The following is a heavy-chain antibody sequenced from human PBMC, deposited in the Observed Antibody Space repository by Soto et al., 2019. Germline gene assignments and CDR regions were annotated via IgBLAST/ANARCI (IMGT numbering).Heavy chain of an antibody. CDR1: GFSLSSYS. CDR3: ARGVRAHAFDT. D-gene: IGHD3-10*01. J-gene: IGHJ3*02. CDR2: ISGSCSNI. Sequence: GSLRLSCAASGFSLSSYSMNCVRQAPGEGLEWVASISGSCSNIYYADSVRGRITISRDNATNSLYMQINRLRAEDTAVSSYARGVRAHAFDTWGQRTMVNVPS. V-gene: IGHV3-21*01.